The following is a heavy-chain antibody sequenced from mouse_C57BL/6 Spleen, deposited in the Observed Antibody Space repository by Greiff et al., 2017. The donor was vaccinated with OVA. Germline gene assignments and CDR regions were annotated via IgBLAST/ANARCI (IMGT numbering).Heavy chain of an antibody. D-gene: IGHD2-4*01. Sequence: VQLQHPGAELVRPGSSVKLSCKASGYTFTSYWMHWVKQRPIQGLEWIGNIDPSDSETHYNQKFKDKATLTVDKSSSTAYMQLSSLTSEDSAVYYCARHYDYDDGYAMDYWGQGTSVTVSS. CDR1: GYTFTSYW. CDR2: IDPSDSET. J-gene: IGHJ4*01. CDR3: ARHYDYDDGYAMDY. V-gene: IGHV1-52*01.